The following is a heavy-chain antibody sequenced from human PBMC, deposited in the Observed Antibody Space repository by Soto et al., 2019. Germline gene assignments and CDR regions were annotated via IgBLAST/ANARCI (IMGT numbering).Heavy chain of an antibody. J-gene: IGHJ6*02. CDR2: IDPSDSQT. V-gene: IGHV5-10-1*01. Sequence: GESLKISCKASGYSFTNYWITWVRQMPGKGLEWMGKIDPSDSQTNYSPSFRGHVTISADRSINTAYLQWNSLKASDTAMYYCTRLSMARYFYYGMDVWGQGTTVTVSS. D-gene: IGHD5-12*01. CDR1: GYSFTNYW. CDR3: TRLSMARYFYYGMDV.